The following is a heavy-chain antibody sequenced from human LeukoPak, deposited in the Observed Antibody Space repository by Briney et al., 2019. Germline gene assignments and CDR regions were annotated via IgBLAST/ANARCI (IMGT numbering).Heavy chain of an antibody. Sequence: GGSLRLSCAASGFTFSSYAMSWVRQAPGKGLEWVSAISGSGGSTYYADSVKGRFTISRDNSKNTLYPQMNSLRAEDTAVYYCAKRNGYYYYMDVWGKGTTVTVSS. CDR3: AKRNGYYYYMDV. CDR2: ISGSGGST. D-gene: IGHD1-1*01. CDR1: GFTFSSYA. J-gene: IGHJ6*03. V-gene: IGHV3-23*01.